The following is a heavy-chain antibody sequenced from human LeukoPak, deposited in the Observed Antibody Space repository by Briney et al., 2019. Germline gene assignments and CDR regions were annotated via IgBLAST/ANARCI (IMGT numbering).Heavy chain of an antibody. J-gene: IGHJ4*02. CDR3: ARGAKWITVTTTFYFDY. CDR2: INHSGST. CDR1: GGSFSGYY. Sequence: SETQSLTCAVYGGSFSGYYWSWIRQPPGKGLEWIGEINHSGSTNYNPSLKSRVTISVDTSKNQFSLKLSSVTAADTAVYYCARGAKWITVTTTFYFDYWGQGTLVTVSS. V-gene: IGHV4-34*01. D-gene: IGHD4-17*01.